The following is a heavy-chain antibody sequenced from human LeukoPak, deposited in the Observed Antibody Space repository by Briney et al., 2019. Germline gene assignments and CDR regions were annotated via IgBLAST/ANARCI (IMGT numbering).Heavy chain of an antibody. CDR2: IYYSGST. V-gene: IGHV4-39*07. D-gene: IGHD6-13*01. J-gene: IGHJ4*02. Sequence: SETLSLTCTVSGGSISSSSYYWGWIRQPPGKGLEWIGSIYYSGSTYYNPSLKSRVTISVDTSKNQFSLKLSSVTAADTAVYYCARVRAAAGLGYWGQGTLVTVSS. CDR3: ARVRAAAGLGY. CDR1: GGSISSSSYY.